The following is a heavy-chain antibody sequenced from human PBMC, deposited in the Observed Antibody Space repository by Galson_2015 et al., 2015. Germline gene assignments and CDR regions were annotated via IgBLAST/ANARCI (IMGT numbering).Heavy chain of an antibody. Sequence: SLRLSCAASGFTFDDYAMHWVRQAPGKGLEWVSGISWNSGSIGYADSVKGRFTISRDNAKNSLYLQMNSLRAEDTALYYCAKDIFLYATAHFDYWGQGTLVTVSS. CDR3: AKDIFLYATAHFDY. D-gene: IGHD2-8*01. CDR2: ISWNSGSI. J-gene: IGHJ4*02. V-gene: IGHV3-9*01. CDR1: GFTFDDYA.